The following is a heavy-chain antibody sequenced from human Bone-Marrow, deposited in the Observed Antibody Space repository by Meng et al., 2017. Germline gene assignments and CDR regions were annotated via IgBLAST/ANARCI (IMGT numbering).Heavy chain of an antibody. J-gene: IGHJ4*02. CDR2: IWYDGRNK. V-gene: IGHV3-33*01. CDR1: GFTFSSYG. CDR3: ARVHFDY. Sequence: VQLVESGGGGGQPGRSHSLSCEASGFTFSSYGMNWVRQAPGKGLEWVAVIWYDGRNKYYADSVKGRFTISRDNSKNTLYLQMNSLRAEDTAVYYCARVHFDYWGQGTLVTVSS.